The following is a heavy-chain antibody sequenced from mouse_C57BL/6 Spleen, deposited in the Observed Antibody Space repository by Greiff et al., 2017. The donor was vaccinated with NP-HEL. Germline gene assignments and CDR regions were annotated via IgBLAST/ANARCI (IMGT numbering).Heavy chain of an antibody. CDR1: GYTFTTYP. CDR3: ARGNYYGSSYVSYYAMDY. CDR2: FHPYNDDT. D-gene: IGHD1-1*01. J-gene: IGHJ4*01. V-gene: IGHV1-47*01. Sequence: QVQLQQSGAELVKPGASVKMSCKASGYTFTTYPIEWMKQNHGKSLEWIGNFHPYNDDTKYNEKFKGKATLTVEKSSSTVYLELSRLTSDDSAVYYCARGNYYGSSYVSYYAMDYWGQGTSVTVSS.